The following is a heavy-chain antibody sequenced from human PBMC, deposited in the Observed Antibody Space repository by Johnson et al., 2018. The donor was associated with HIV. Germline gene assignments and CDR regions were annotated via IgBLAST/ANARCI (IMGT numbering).Heavy chain of an antibody. D-gene: IGHD1-26*01. Sequence: QMLLVESGGGVVQPGRSLRLSCVASGFTFSSYAMHWVRQAPGKGLEWVAVISYDGNNKYYADSVKGRFTISRDNSKNTLYLQMNSLRAEDTAVYYCASPSGSSRLAFDIWGQGTMVTVSS. CDR1: GFTFSSYA. J-gene: IGHJ3*02. V-gene: IGHV3-30*14. CDR2: ISYDGNNK. CDR3: ASPSGSSRLAFDI.